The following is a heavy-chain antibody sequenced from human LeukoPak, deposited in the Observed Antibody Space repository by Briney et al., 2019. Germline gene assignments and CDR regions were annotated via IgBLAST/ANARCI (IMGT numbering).Heavy chain of an antibody. V-gene: IGHV5-51*01. Sequence: RGESLKISCKGSGYSFTSYWIGWVRQMPGKGLEWMGIIYPVDSDTRYSPSFQGQVTISADKSISTAYLQWSSLKASDTAMYYCARGIEIFGVVTAFDYWGQGTLVTVSS. CDR1: GYSFTSYW. CDR3: ARGIEIFGVVTAFDY. D-gene: IGHD3-3*01. J-gene: IGHJ4*02. CDR2: IYPVDSDT.